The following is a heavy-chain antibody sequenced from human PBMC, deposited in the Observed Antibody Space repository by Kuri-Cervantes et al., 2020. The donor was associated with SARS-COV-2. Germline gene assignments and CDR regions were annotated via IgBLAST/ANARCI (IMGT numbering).Heavy chain of an antibody. Sequence: SETLSLTCTVSGGSISSYYWSWIRQPPGKGLEWIGYIYHSGSTYYNPSLKSRVTISVDRSKNQFSLKLSSVTAADTAVYYCARVLLGYGGHYFDYWGQGNLVTVSS. CDR2: IYHSGST. CDR1: GGSISSYY. V-gene: IGHV4-59*01. J-gene: IGHJ4*02. D-gene: IGHD3-16*01. CDR3: ARVLLGYGGHYFDY.